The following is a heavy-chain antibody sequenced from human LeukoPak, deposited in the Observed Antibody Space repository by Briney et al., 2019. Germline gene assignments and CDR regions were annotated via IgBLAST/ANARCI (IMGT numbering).Heavy chain of an antibody. D-gene: IGHD5-18*01. V-gene: IGHV3-7*03. Sequence: GGPLRLSCAVSGLTFSSSWMDWVRQAPGKGLEWVASINPDGNKKYSADSVKGRFTISRDNAENSLYLQMNSLRVEDTAFYYCARDLAYSRLDYWGQGMLVTVSS. CDR2: INPDGNKK. CDR1: GLTFSSSW. CDR3: ARDLAYSRLDY. J-gene: IGHJ4*02.